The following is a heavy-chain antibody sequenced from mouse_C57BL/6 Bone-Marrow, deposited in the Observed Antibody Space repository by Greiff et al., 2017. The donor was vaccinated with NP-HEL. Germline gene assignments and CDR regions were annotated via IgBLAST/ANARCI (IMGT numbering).Heavy chain of an antibody. CDR1: GYSFTDYN. CDR3: ASTVVATRGVYFDY. CDR2: INPNYGTT. J-gene: IGHJ2*01. Sequence: VQLKQSGPELVKPGASVKISCKASGYSFTDYNMNWVKQSNGKSLEWIGVINPNYGTTSYNQKFKGKATLTVDQSSSTAYMQLNSLTSEDSAVYYCASTVVATRGVYFDYWGQGTTLTVSS. V-gene: IGHV1-39*01. D-gene: IGHD1-1*01.